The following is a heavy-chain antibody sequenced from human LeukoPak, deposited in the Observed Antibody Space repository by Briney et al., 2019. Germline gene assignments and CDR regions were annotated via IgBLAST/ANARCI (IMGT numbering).Heavy chain of an antibody. CDR2: VYSGGST. CDR3: ARGYSGNSFNY. Sequence: PGGSLRLSCAVSGFTVSDNYMTWVRQAQGKGLEWVSLVYSGGSTYHADSVKGRFTISRDNSKNTLYLQMNSLRAEDTAVYYCARGYSGNSFNYWGQGALVTVSS. J-gene: IGHJ4*02. D-gene: IGHD4-23*01. CDR1: GFTVSDNY. V-gene: IGHV3-53*01.